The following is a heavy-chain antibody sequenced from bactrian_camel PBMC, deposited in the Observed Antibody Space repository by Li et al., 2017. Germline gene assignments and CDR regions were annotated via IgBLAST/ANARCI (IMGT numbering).Heavy chain of an antibody. Sequence: HVQLVESGGGSVQAGGSLRLSCVASELTDARSCMGWFRQTPGMEREAVAAIYTGLGRAHYAASVLGRFTISKDNARKTVYLQMNSLQPDDTATYYCAAGLKWCRQGYPTADFRYLGQGTQVTVS. CDR3: AAGLKWCRQGYPTADFRY. V-gene: IGHV3-3*01. D-gene: IGHD2*01. CDR2: IYTGLGRA. J-gene: IGHJ6*01. CDR1: ELTDARSC.